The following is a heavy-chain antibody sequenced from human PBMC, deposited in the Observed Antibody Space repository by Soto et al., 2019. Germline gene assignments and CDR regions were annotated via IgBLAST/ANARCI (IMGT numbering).Heavy chain of an antibody. CDR1: GFTFSSYG. Sequence: PGGSLRLSCAASGFTFSSYGMHWVRQAPGKGLEWVAVIWYDGSNKYYADSVKGRFTISRDNSKNTLYLQMNSLRAEDTAVYYCARGELRWFGEPNFDYWGQGTLVTVSS. CDR3: ARGELRWFGEPNFDY. CDR2: IWYDGSNK. V-gene: IGHV3-33*01. D-gene: IGHD3-10*01. J-gene: IGHJ4*02.